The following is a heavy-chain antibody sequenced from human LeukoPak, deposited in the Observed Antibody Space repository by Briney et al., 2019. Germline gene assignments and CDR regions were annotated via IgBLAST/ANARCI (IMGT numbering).Heavy chain of an antibody. J-gene: IGHJ4*02. CDR2: INHSGST. Sequence: SETLSLTCAVYGGSFSGYYWSWIRQPPGKGLEWIGEINHSGSTNYNPSLKSRVTISVDTSKNQFSLKLSSVTAADTAVYYCARVRSPSMLGVFDYWGQGTLVTVSS. CDR1: GGSFSGYY. D-gene: IGHD3-10*02. V-gene: IGHV4-34*01. CDR3: ARVRSPSMLGVFDY.